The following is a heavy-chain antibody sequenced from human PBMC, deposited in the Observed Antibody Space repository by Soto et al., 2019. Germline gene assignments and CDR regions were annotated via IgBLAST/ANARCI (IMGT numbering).Heavy chain of an antibody. V-gene: IGHV4-4*02. Sequence: SETLSLTCDVSRYSINNDNWWSWVRQPPGGGLEWIGELHHGGSTNYNPSLESRVTFSVDISKNQFFLKLSSVTAADTAVYYCTKKSAYALDYWGQGTLVTVSS. CDR3: TKKSAYALDY. J-gene: IGHJ4*02. D-gene: IGHD5-12*01. CDR1: RYSINNDNW. CDR2: LHHGGST.